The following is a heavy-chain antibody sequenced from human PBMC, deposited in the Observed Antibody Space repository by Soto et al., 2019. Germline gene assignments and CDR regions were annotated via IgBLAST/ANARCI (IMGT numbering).Heavy chain of an antibody. CDR3: ARGVVVADRDYYYYYGMDF. V-gene: IGHV1-8*02. Sequence: ASVKVSCKASGYTFTSYDINWVLQATGQGLEWMGWMNPNSGNTGYAQKLQGRITMTRNTSISTAYMELSSLRSEDTALYYCARGVVVADRDYYYYYGMDFWGQGTTVTVSS. CDR1: GYTFTSYD. CDR2: MNPNSGNT. D-gene: IGHD2-2*01. J-gene: IGHJ6*02.